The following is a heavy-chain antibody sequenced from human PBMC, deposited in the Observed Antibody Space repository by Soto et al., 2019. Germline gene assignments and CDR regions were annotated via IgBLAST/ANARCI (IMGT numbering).Heavy chain of an antibody. J-gene: IGHJ4*02. CDR2: INPSGGYT. CDR3: ARVRLGAPTRYFDY. V-gene: IGHV1-46*03. D-gene: IGHD1-26*01. CDR1: GYTFSSYY. Sequence: ASVKVSCKASGYTFSSYYMHWVRQAPGQGLEWMGLINPSGGYTTYAQKFQGRVTMTRDTSTTTVYMELSSLKTEDTAVYYCARVRLGAPTRYFDYWGQGTLVTVSS.